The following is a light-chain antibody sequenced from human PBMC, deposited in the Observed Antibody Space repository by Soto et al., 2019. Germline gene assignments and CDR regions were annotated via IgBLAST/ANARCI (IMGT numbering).Light chain of an antibody. V-gene: IGKV3-15*01. Sequence: EIEMTQSPATLSVSPGERATLSCRASQSVSSNLAWYQQKPGQAPRLLIYGASTRATGIPARFSGSGSGTEFTLTISSLQSEDFAGYYCQQYNNWPPYTCGQWTKLQIK. CDR3: QQYNNWPPYT. J-gene: IGKJ2*01. CDR2: GAS. CDR1: QSVSSN.